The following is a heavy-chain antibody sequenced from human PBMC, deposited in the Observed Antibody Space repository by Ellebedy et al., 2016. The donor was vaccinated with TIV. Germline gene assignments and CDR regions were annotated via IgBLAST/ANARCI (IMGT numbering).Heavy chain of an antibody. V-gene: IGHV3-23*01. Sequence: GESLKISXAASGFTFSSYTMSWVRQAPGKGLEWVSAIGASGGDTYYADSVKGRFTISRDNAKNSLYLQMNSLRVEDTAVYYCGRAMDVWGKGTTVTVSS. CDR2: IGASGGDT. CDR1: GFTFSSYT. J-gene: IGHJ6*04. CDR3: GRAMDV.